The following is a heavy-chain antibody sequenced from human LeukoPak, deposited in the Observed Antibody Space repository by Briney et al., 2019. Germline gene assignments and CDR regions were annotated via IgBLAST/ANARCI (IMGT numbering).Heavy chain of an antibody. CDR2: ISAYTGNT. V-gene: IGHV1-18*01. CDR1: GYTFTSYG. J-gene: IGHJ6*02. D-gene: IGHD4-17*01. Sequence: AAVKVSCQASGYTFTSYGISWVRQAPGQGLEWMGWISAYTGNTNYAQKLQGRVTMTTDTSTSTAYMELRSLRSDDTAVYYCARDIPDYGEGTYYHFYAMDVWGQGTTVTVSS. CDR3: ARDIPDYGEGTYYHFYAMDV.